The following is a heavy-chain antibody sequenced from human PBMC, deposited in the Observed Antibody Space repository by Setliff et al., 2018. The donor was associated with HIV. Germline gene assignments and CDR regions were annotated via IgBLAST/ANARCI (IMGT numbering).Heavy chain of an antibody. V-gene: IGHV4-31*03. D-gene: IGHD3-16*01. J-gene: IGHJ4*02. Sequence: PSETLSLTCTVSGGSISSGGYYWSWIRQHPGKGLEWIGYIYYSGSTYYNPSLKSRVTISVDTSKNQFSLKLSSVTAADTAVYFCARLGYVTFDFDYWGQGTLVTVSS. CDR1: GGSISSGGYY. CDR2: IYYSGST. CDR3: ARLGYVTFDFDY.